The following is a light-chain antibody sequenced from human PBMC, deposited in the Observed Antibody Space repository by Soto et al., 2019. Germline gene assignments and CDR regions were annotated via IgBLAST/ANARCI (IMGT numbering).Light chain of an antibody. J-gene: IGLJ3*02. V-gene: IGLV2-14*01. Sequence: QSVLTQPASVSGSPGQSITISCTGTSRDVGAYNYVSWYQQHPGKAPKLMIYEVSNRPSGVSDRFSGSRSGTTASLTISGLQAEDESDYYCISYTSSSTWVFGGGTKLTVL. CDR1: SRDVGAYNY. CDR2: EVS. CDR3: ISYTSSSTWV.